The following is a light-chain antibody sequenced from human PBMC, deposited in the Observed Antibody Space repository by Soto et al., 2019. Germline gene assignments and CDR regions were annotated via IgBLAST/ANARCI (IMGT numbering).Light chain of an antibody. CDR1: RSNIGAGYD. V-gene: IGLV1-40*01. CDR2: GNT. CDR3: LSFDSSLSVV. Sequence: QSVLTQPPSVSGAPGQRVTISCTGSRSNIGAGYDVHWYQQLPGRAPKLLIYGNTNRPSGVPDRFSGSKSGTSASLAITGFQAEDEADYYCLSFDSSLSVVFGGGTKVTVL. J-gene: IGLJ2*01.